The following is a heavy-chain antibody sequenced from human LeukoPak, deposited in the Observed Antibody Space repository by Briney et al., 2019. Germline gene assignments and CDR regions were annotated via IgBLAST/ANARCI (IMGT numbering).Heavy chain of an antibody. J-gene: IGHJ5*02. V-gene: IGHV3-48*01. CDR2: ISSSSSTI. CDR1: GFTFSRYS. Sequence: PGGSLRLSCAASGFTFSRYSMNWVRQAPGKGLEWVSYISSSSSTIYYADSVKGRFTISRDNAKNSLYLQMNSLRAEDTAVYYCAKDRQYYDFWSGGPRFDPWGQGTLVTVSS. D-gene: IGHD3-3*01. CDR3: AKDRQYYDFWSGGPRFDP.